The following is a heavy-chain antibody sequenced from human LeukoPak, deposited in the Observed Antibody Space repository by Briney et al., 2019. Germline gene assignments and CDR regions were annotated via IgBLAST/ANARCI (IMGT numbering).Heavy chain of an antibody. V-gene: IGHV4-61*02. Sequence: NSSETLSLTCTVSGGSINSGNYYWTWIRQPAGKGLEWIGRFFATGSTSSSHNPSLSGRASISVDTFKNQFSLELNSVTAADSAVYFCARGIVSPRFYDYMDVWGKGTTVTVSS. CDR2: FFATGST. CDR1: GGSINSGNYY. J-gene: IGHJ6*03. CDR3: ARGIVSPRFYDYMDV. D-gene: IGHD1-26*01.